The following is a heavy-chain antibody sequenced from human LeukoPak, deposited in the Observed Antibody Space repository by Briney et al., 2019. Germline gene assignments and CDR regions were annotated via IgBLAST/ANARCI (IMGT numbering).Heavy chain of an antibody. CDR3: ARTPYCTNGICYQRNYFDY. D-gene: IGHD2-8*01. CDR1: GGSISTYY. V-gene: IGHV4-4*07. J-gene: IGHJ4*02. CDR2: IYTSGST. Sequence: ASETLSLTCTVSGGSISTYYWSWIRQPAGKGLEWIGRIYTSGSTNYNPSLKSRVTMSVDTSKSQFSLKLSSLTAADTAVYYCARTPYCTNGICYQRNYFDYWGQGNLVTVSS.